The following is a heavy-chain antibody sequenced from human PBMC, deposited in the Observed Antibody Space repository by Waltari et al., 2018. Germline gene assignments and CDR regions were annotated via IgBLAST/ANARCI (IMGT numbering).Heavy chain of an antibody. D-gene: IGHD3-10*01. CDR1: GFTFSSYA. Sequence: EVQLLESGGGLVQPGGSLRLSCAASGFTFSSYAMSWVRQAPGKGLEWVSAISGSGGRTSYADSVKGRFTISRDNSKNTLYLQMNSLRAEDTAVYYCAKVFYGSGSYYNGIFDYWGQGTLVTVSS. CDR3: AKVFYGSGSYYNGIFDY. J-gene: IGHJ4*02. CDR2: ISGSGGRT. V-gene: IGHV3-23*01.